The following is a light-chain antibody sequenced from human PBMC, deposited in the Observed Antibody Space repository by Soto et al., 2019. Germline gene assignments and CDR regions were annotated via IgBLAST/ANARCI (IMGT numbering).Light chain of an antibody. CDR3: AAWDASLSGYV. J-gene: IGLJ1*01. CDR1: SSNIGINY. CDR2: RNN. V-gene: IGLV1-47*01. Sequence: QSVLTQPPSASGTPGQRVTISCSGSSSNIGINYVYWYQQLPGTAPKLLIYRNNQRPSGVPDRFSGSKSGTSASLAIGGLRSEDEADYYRAAWDASLSGYVFGTGTKVTV.